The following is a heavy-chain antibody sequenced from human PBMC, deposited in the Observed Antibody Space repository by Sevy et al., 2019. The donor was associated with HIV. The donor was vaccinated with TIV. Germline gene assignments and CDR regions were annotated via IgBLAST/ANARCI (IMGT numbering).Heavy chain of an antibody. CDR2: IWYDGSNK. Sequence: GGSLRLSCAPSGFTFSSYGMHWVRQAPGKGVEWVAVIWYDGSNKYYADSVKGRFTISRDNSKNMLYLQMNSLRAEDTAVYYCAREYGSGSPLFYYGMDVWGQGTTVTVSS. V-gene: IGHV3-33*01. CDR3: AREYGSGSPLFYYGMDV. J-gene: IGHJ6*01. D-gene: IGHD3-10*01. CDR1: GFTFSSYG.